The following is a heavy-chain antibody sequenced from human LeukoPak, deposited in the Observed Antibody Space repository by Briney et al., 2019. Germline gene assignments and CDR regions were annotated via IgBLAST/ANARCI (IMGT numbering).Heavy chain of an antibody. Sequence: PGGSLRLSCAASGFTFSSYAMHWVRQAPGKGLEWVAVISYDGSNKYYADSVKGRFTISRDNSKNTLYLQMNSLRAEDTAVYYCAKDVLDDSSGYYYSAFDYWGQGTLVTVSS. CDR1: GFTFSSYA. V-gene: IGHV3-30*04. CDR3: AKDVLDDSSGYYYSAFDY. J-gene: IGHJ4*02. D-gene: IGHD3-22*01. CDR2: ISYDGSNK.